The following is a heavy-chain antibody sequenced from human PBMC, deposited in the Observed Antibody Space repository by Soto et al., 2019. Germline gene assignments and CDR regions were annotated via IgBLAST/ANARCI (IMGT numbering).Heavy chain of an antibody. Sequence: ASVKVSCKASGYTFTGYYMHWVRQAPGQGLEWMGWINPNSGGTNYAQKFQGRVTMTSDTSISTAYMELSRLRSDDTAVYYCARDPYSSSWYTPPYFDYWGQGTLVTVSS. V-gene: IGHV1-2*02. D-gene: IGHD6-13*01. J-gene: IGHJ4*02. CDR1: GYTFTGYY. CDR2: INPNSGGT. CDR3: ARDPYSSSWYTPPYFDY.